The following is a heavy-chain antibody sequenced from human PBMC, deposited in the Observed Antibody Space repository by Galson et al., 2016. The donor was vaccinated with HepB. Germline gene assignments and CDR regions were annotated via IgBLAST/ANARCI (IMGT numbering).Heavy chain of an antibody. Sequence: CAISGDSVSSNSAAWNWIRQSPSRGLEWLGKTYYRSKWYNDYAVPVKSRINIKPDTSKNQFSLQLNSVTPEDTAVYYCARVKSGRFDPWGQGTLVTVSS. CDR2: TYYRSKWYN. CDR3: ARVKSGRFDP. V-gene: IGHV6-1*01. CDR1: GDSVSSNSAA. J-gene: IGHJ5*02.